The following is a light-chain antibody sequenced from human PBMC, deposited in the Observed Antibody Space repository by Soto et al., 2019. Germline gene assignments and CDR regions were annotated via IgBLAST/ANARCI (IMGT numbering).Light chain of an antibody. J-gene: IGKJ1*01. CDR2: GAS. Sequence: EIVLTQSPGTLSLSPGERATLSCRAIQSVSSSYLAWYQQKPGQAPRLLIYGASSRATGIPDRFSGSGSGIDFTLTISILEPEDFAVYYCQQYGSSPGTFGQGTKVEIK. V-gene: IGKV3-20*01. CDR3: QQYGSSPGT. CDR1: QSVSSSY.